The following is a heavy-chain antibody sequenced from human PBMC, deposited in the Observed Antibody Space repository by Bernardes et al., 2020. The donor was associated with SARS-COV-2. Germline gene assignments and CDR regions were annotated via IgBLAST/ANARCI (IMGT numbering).Heavy chain of an antibody. D-gene: IGHD1-20*01. V-gene: IGHV1-69*05. CDR2: IIPRFDKT. Sequence: SVKVSCQASECTYRDYALRWVRQPPRPGLEWMGGIIPRFDKTNYAQKFQGRVTITTDESTSAVYLVLTSLTSDDTAMYYCARGIRNRHYYYGVDVWGQGTTVIVSS. CDR3: ARGIRNRHYYYGVDV. CDR1: ECTYRDYA. J-gene: IGHJ6*02.